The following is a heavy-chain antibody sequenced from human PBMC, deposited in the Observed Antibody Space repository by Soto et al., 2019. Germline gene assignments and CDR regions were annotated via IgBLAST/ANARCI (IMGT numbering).Heavy chain of an antibody. CDR1: GGSFSGYY. D-gene: IGHD2-2*01. CDR2: INHSGST. V-gene: IGHV4-34*01. CDR3: ARGGVVVVPAAIRNDAFDI. Sequence: SETLSLTCAVYGGSFSGYYWSWIRQPPGKGLEWIGEINHSGSTNYNPSLKSRVTISVDTSKNQFSLKPSSVTAADTAVYYCARGGVVVVPAAIRNDAFDIWGQGTMVTVS. J-gene: IGHJ3*02.